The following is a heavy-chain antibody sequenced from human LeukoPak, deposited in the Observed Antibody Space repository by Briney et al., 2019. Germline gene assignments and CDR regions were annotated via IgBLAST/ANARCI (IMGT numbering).Heavy chain of an antibody. CDR2: IYPGDSDT. J-gene: IGHJ4*02. CDR3: ASSRIAVAGTFDY. D-gene: IGHD6-19*01. Sequence: GESLKISCKGSGYSFTSYWIGWVRQMPGKGLEWMGIIYPGDSDTRYSPSFRGQVPISADKSISTAYLQWSSLKASDTAMYYCASSRIAVAGTFDYWRQGTLVTVSS. V-gene: IGHV5-51*01. CDR1: GYSFTSYW.